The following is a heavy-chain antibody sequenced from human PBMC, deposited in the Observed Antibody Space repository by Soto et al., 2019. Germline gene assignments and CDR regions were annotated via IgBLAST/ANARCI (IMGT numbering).Heavy chain of an antibody. CDR3: ARDRSENYYDSSGPHGAFDI. CDR1: GYTFSNYG. D-gene: IGHD3-22*01. Sequence: ASVKVSCKASGYTFSNYGISWVRQAPGQGLEWMGWISAYNGNTNYAQKLQGRVTMTTDTSTSTAYMELRSLRSDDTAVYYCARDRSENYYDSSGPHGAFDIWGQGTMVTVSS. CDR2: ISAYNGNT. J-gene: IGHJ3*02. V-gene: IGHV1-18*01.